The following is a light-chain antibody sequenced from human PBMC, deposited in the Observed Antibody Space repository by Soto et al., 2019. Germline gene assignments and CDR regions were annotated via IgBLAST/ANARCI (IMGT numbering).Light chain of an antibody. CDR2: SAS. J-gene: IGKJ5*01. CDR1: QDISVY. Sequence: DIQMTQSPSSLSASVGDRDTITCRASQDISVYFAWYQQKPGKVPKLLLYSASTLQSGIPSRFNGSGSGTDFTLTISSLQPEDVATYYCQKFNTAPLTFGEGTRLEIK. V-gene: IGKV1-27*01. CDR3: QKFNTAPLT.